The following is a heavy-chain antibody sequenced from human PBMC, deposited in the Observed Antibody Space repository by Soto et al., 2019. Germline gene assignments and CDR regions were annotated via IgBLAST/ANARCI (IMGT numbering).Heavy chain of an antibody. Sequence: VSLRLSCSASGFTFSNYGMNWVRQAPGKGPEWVSGISSNGDTANYADSVNGRFTISRDNSKNALYMQMNGLRPEDTAVYYCAKDLSRWPHYAFDSWGQGTLVTVSS. D-gene: IGHD4-17*01. V-gene: IGHV3-23*01. J-gene: IGHJ5*01. CDR2: ISSNGDTA. CDR1: GFTFSNYG. CDR3: AKDLSRWPHYAFDS.